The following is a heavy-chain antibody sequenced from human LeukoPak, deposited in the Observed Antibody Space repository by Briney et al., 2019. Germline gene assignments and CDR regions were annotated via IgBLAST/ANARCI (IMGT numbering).Heavy chain of an antibody. CDR2: ISSSSSYI. CDR1: GFTFSSYS. J-gene: IGHJ4*02. CDR3: AKLKTIFGVVIDY. D-gene: IGHD3-3*01. V-gene: IGHV3-21*04. Sequence: GGSLRLSCAASGFTFSSYSMNWVRQAPGKGLEWVSSISSSSSYIYYADSVKGRFTISRDNSKNTLYLQMNSLRAEDTAVYYCAKLKTIFGVVIDYWGQGTLVTVSS.